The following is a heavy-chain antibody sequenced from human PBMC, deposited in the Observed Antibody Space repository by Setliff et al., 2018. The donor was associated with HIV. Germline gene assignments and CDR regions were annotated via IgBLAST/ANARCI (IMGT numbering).Heavy chain of an antibody. Sequence: PGGSLRFSCAGSGFTFTDYIMHWVRQVPGKGLVWVSRINSDGSDTRYADSVKGRFTISRDNAKGSASLQMNSLRAEDTAIYFCARKLRPGHGVDVWGQGTTVTVSS. CDR1: GFTFTDYI. CDR2: INSDGSDT. D-gene: IGHD3-10*01. J-gene: IGHJ6*02. CDR3: ARKLRPGHGVDV. V-gene: IGHV3-74*01.